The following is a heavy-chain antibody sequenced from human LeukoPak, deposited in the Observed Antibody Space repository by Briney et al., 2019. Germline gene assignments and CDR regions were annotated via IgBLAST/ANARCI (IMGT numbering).Heavy chain of an antibody. CDR3: ARDYSSLLFDY. CDR2: ISSSSSYI. Sequence: PGGSLRLSCAASGFAFSTYSMTWVRQAPGKGLEWVSSISSSSSYIYYGDSVKGRFTIPRDNARSSLYRQMNSLRAEDTALYYCARDYSSLLFDYWGQGILVTVSS. CDR1: GFAFSTYS. D-gene: IGHD6-13*01. J-gene: IGHJ4*02. V-gene: IGHV3-21*01.